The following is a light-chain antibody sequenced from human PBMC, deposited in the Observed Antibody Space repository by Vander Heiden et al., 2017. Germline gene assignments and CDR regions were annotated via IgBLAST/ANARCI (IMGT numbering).Light chain of an antibody. V-gene: IGLV2-14*03. CDR3: SSYTSTSTLYV. J-gene: IGLJ1*01. Sequence: QSALTQPPSVSWSPGQSITIPCSGTSSDIGAYNCVPWFQQHPDKAPKLIIYDVSIRPSGVSNRFSGSKSGNTASLTISGLLPEDEADYFCSSYTSTSTLYVFGTGTKVTGL. CDR1: SSDIGAYNC. CDR2: DVS.